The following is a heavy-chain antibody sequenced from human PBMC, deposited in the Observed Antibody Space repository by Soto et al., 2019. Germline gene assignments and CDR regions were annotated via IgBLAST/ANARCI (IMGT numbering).Heavy chain of an antibody. D-gene: IGHD3-9*01. Sequence: SETLSLTCAVYGGSFSGYYWSWIRQPPGKXLEWIGEINHSGSTNYNPSLKSRVTISVDTSKNQFSLKLSSVTAADTAVYYCARVGVLRYFDWLLYPYYFDYWGQGTLVTVSS. CDR3: ARVGVLRYFDWLLYPYYFDY. V-gene: IGHV4-34*01. CDR1: GGSFSGYY. J-gene: IGHJ4*02. CDR2: INHSGST.